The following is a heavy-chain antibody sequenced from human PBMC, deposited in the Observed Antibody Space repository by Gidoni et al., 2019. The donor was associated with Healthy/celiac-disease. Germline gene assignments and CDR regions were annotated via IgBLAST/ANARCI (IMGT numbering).Heavy chain of an antibody. CDR1: GGSISSSSYY. D-gene: IGHD6-13*01. CDR3: ARDPPPTYSSSNRGDY. V-gene: IGHV4-39*07. CDR2: IYYSGST. J-gene: IGHJ4*02. Sequence: QLQLQESGPGLVKPSETLSLTCTVPGGSISSSSYYWGWIRQPPGKGLEWIGSIYYSGSTYYNPSLKSRVTISVDTSKNQFSLKLSSVTAADTAVYYCARDPPPTYSSSNRGDYWGQGTLVTVSS.